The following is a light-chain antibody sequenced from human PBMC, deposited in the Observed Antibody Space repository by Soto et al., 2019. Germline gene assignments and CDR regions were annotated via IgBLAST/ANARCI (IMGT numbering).Light chain of an antibody. J-gene: IGKJ4*01. CDR2: WAS. V-gene: IGKV4-1*01. Sequence: DIVMTQSPASLAVSLGERATINCKSSQSVLYSSNNKNYLAWYQQKPGQPPKLPIYWASTRESGVPDRCSGSGAGTDFTLTISSLQAEDVAVYYCQQYYSTPLTFGGGTKVEIQ. CDR1: QSVLYSSNNKNY. CDR3: QQYYSTPLT.